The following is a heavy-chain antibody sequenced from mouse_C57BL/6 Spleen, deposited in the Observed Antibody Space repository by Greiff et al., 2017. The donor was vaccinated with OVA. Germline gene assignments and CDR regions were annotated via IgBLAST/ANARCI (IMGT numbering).Heavy chain of an antibody. CDR3: ARRELLRGIDY. D-gene: IGHD1-1*01. V-gene: IGHV1-54*01. CDR2: INPGSGGT. Sequence: VQLQQSGAELVRPGTSVKVSCKASGYAFTNYLIEWVKQRPGQGLEWIGVINPGSGGTNYNEKFKGKATLTADESSSTAYMQLSSLTSEDSAVYFCARRELLRGIDYWGQGTTLTVSS. CDR1: GYAFTNYL. J-gene: IGHJ2*01.